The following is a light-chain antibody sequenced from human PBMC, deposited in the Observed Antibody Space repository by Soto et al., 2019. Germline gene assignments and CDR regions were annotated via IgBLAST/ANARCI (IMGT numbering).Light chain of an antibody. CDR2: GAS. CDR1: QSVSSSY. Sequence: EIVLAQSPGTLSLSPGERATLSCRASQSVSSSYLAWYQQKPGQAPRLLIYGASSRATGIPDRFSGSGSGTDFTITISRLETEDFAVYYCQQYGSFSLTFGGGTKVEIK. J-gene: IGKJ4*01. CDR3: QQYGSFSLT. V-gene: IGKV3-20*01.